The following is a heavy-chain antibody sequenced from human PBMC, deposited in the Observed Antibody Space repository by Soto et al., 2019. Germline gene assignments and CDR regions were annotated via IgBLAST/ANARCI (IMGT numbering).Heavy chain of an antibody. CDR1: GFTFSSYS. D-gene: IGHD3-10*01. V-gene: IGHV3-48*02. CDR3: ARDWNPRFYYYGSGSYGSFDY. J-gene: IGHJ4*02. Sequence: EVQLVESGGGLVQPGGSLRLSCAASGFTFSSYSMNWVRQAPGKGLEWVSYISSSSSTIYYADSVKGRFTISRDNAKNSLYLQMNSLRDEDTAVYYCARDWNPRFYYYGSGSYGSFDYWGQGTLVTVSS. CDR2: ISSSSSTI.